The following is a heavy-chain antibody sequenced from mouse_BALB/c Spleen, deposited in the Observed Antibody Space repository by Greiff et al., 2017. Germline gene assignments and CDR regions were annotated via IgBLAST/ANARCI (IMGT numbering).Heavy chain of an antibody. V-gene: IGHV1-54*01. CDR2: INPGSGGT. CDR3: ARGIYGNYGDYAMDY. Sequence: QVQLQQSGAELVRPGTSVKVSCKASGYAFTNYLIEWVKQRPRQGLEWIGVINPGSGGTNYNEKFKGKATLTADKSSSTAYMQLSSLTSDDSAVYFCARGIYGNYGDYAMDYWGQGTSVTVSS. J-gene: IGHJ4*01. D-gene: IGHD2-1*01. CDR1: GYAFTNYL.